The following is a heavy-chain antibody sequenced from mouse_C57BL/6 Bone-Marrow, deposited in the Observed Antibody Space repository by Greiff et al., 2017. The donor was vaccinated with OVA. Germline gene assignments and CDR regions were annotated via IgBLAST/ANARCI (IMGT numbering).Heavy chain of an antibody. J-gene: IGHJ1*03. D-gene: IGHD1-1*01. CDR2: INPYNGGP. CDR3: ARSDYYGSSYWYFDV. Sequence: EVQLQQSGPVLVKPGASVKLSCKASGYTFTDYYMNWVKQSHGKSLEWIGVINPYNGGPSYNQKFNGKATLTVDKSSSTAYMELNSLTSEDSAVYYGARSDYYGSSYWYFDVWGTGTTVTVSS. V-gene: IGHV1-19*01. CDR1: GYTFTDYY.